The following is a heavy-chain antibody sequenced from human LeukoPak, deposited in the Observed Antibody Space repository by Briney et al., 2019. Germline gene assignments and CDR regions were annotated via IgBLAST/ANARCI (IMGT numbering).Heavy chain of an antibody. Sequence: PGGSLRLSXAASGFTLSSYAMSWVRQAPGKGLEWVSSISASGGSTNYADSVKGRFTISRDNSKNTVYLQMNSLRAEDTAVYYCAKVMKGSERLTMVRGVIIKTAGLYYMDVWGKGTTVTVSS. CDR2: ISASGGST. D-gene: IGHD3-10*01. J-gene: IGHJ6*03. V-gene: IGHV3-23*01. CDR1: GFTLSSYA. CDR3: AKVMKGSERLTMVRGVIIKTAGLYYMDV.